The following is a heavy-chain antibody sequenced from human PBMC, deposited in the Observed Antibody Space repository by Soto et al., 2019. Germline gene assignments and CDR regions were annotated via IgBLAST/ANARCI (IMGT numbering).Heavy chain of an antibody. CDR3: ARYPREVVVVVAATQGLDY. D-gene: IGHD2-15*01. J-gene: IGHJ4*02. V-gene: IGHV5-10-1*01. CDR1: GYRFTSSW. Sequence: GPSVKISCKGSGYRFTSSWISWVRQMTGKGLEWMGRIDPSDSYTTYSPSFQGHVTISADKSISTAYLQWSSLKASDTAMYYCARYPREVVVVVAATQGLDYWGQGTLVTGSS. CDR2: IDPSDSYT.